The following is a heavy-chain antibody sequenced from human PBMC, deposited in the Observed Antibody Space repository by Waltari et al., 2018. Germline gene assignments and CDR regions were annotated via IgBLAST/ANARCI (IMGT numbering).Heavy chain of an antibody. CDR2: IYYSGRA. D-gene: IGHD2-15*01. Sequence: QLQLQESGPGLVKPSETLSLTCTVSGGSISSSSYYWGWIRQPPGKGLGWIGGIYYSGRAYYTPTLKSRVTRSVDTSKNQFSRKLSSVTAADTAVYYCARQLPRFDLWGRGTLVTVSS. J-gene: IGHJ2*01. CDR3: ARQLPRFDL. V-gene: IGHV4-39*01. CDR1: GGSISSSSYY.